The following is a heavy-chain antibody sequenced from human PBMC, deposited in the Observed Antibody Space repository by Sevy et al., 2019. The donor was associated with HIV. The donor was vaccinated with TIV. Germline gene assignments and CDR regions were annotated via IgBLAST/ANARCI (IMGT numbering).Heavy chain of an antibody. CDR1: GFTFSSYW. V-gene: IGHV3-7*01. CDR2: IKQDGSEK. D-gene: IGHD2-2*01. Sequence: GGSLRLSCAASGFTFSSYWMSWVRQAPGKGLEWVANIKQDGSEKYYVDSVKGRFTISRDNAKNSLYLQMNSLRAEDTAVYYCAREVPAPVAGGKLEPTIDYYYYMDVWGKGTTVTVSS. J-gene: IGHJ6*03. CDR3: AREVPAPVAGGKLEPTIDYYYYMDV.